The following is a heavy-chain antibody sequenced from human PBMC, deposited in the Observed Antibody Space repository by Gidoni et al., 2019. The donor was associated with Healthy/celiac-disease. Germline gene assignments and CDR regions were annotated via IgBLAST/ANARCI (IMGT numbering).Heavy chain of an antibody. V-gene: IGHV3-30-3*01. J-gene: IGHJ4*02. D-gene: IGHD3-9*01. CDR1: GFTFSRYA. Sequence: QVQLVESGGGVVQPGRSLRLSCAASGFTFSRYAMHWVRQAPGKGLEWVAVISYDGSNKYYADSVKGRFTISRDNSKNTLYLQMNSLRAEDTAVYYCARGYDILTGPIHFDYWGQGTLVTVSS. CDR3: ARGYDILTGPIHFDY. CDR2: ISYDGSNK.